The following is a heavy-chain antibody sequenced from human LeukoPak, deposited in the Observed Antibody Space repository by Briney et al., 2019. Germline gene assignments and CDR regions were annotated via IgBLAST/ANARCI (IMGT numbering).Heavy chain of an antibody. Sequence: SETLSLTCTVSSDSISTTSYYWASIRQPPGKGLEWIGSIYYSGNTYCTPSIKSRVSTSVDSSKKQSSLNLSSVSAADTAVYCCARQRRLGGVIDWFDTWGQGTLVTVSS. CDR2: IYYSGNT. CDR3: ARQRRLGGVIDWFDT. CDR1: SDSISTTSYY. D-gene: IGHD3-16*01. V-gene: IGHV4-39*01. J-gene: IGHJ5*01.